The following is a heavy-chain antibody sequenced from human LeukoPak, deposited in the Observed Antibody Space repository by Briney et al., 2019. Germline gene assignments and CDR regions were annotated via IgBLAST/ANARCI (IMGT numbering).Heavy chain of an antibody. CDR1: GYSFTSYW. V-gene: IGHV5-51*01. D-gene: IGHD2-15*01. J-gene: IGHJ4*02. CDR2: IYPGDSDT. Sequence: GESLKISCKGSGYSFTSYWIGWVRQMPGKGLEWMGIIYPGDSDTRYSPSFQGQVTISADKSISTAYLQWDSLKASDTAMYYCARFVGACSGGSCYSDYWGQGTLVTVSS. CDR3: ARFVGACSGGSCYSDY.